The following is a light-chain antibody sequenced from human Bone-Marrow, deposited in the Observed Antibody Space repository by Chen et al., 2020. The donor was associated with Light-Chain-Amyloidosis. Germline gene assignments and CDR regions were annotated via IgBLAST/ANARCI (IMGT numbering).Light chain of an antibody. CDR2: DVS. J-gene: IGLJ1*01. CDR1: SSDVGGYYY. CDR3: SSYTSSSTQV. V-gene: IGLV2-14*01. Sequence: QSALTQPASVSGSPGQSITISCTGTSSDVGGYYYVFWYQQHPGKATTPMIYDVSHRPSGVSNRFSCSKSGNTASLTISGLQAEDEADYYCSSYTSSSTQVFGTGTKVTVL.